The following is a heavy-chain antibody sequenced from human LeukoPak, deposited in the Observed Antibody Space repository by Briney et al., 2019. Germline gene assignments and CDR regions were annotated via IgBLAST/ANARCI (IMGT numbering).Heavy chain of an antibody. D-gene: IGHD6-13*01. V-gene: IGHV4-59*12. CDR3: ARVANSGSSWEHDY. Sequence: SETPSLTCTVSGGSISSYYWSWIRQPPGKELEWIGYIHYSGSTNYNPSLKSRVTMSVDRSKNQFSLKLSSVTAADTAVYCCARVANSGSSWEHDYWGQGTLVTVSS. CDR1: GGSISSYY. CDR2: IHYSGST. J-gene: IGHJ4*02.